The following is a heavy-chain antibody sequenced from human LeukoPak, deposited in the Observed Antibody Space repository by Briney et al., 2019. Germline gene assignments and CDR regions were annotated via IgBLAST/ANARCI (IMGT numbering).Heavy chain of an antibody. CDR3: ARDSVDLNYDFWSGYSGFDY. Sequence: ASVKVSCKASGYTFTSYGISWVRQAPGQGLEWMGWISAYNGNTNYAQKLQGRVTMTTDTSTSTAYMELRSLRSDDTAVYYCARDSVDLNYDFWSGYSGFDYWGQGTLVTVSS. CDR2: ISAYNGNT. V-gene: IGHV1-18*01. J-gene: IGHJ4*02. D-gene: IGHD3-3*01. CDR1: GYTFTSYG.